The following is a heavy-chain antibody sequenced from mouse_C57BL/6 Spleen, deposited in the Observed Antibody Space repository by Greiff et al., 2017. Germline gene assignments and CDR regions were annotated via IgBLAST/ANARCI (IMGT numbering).Heavy chain of an antibody. D-gene: IGHD1-1*02. V-gene: IGHV5-9*01. CDR3: ARHGVAWYFDV. CDR2: ISGGGGNT. J-gene: IGHJ1*03. CDR1: GFTFSSYT. Sequence: EVHLVESGGGLVKPGGSLKLSCAASGFTFSSYTMSWVRQTPEKRLEWVATISGGGGNTYYPDSVKGRFTLSRDKAKNTLYLQMSSLRSEDTALYYCARHGVAWYFDVWGTGTTVTVSS.